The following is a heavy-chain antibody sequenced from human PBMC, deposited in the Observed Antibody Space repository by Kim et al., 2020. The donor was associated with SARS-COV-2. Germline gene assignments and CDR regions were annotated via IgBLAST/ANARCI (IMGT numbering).Heavy chain of an antibody. D-gene: IGHD3-9*01. CDR2: IYYSGSI. CDR1: GGSIRSYY. V-gene: IGHV4-59*01. Sequence: SETLSLTCTVSGGSIRSYYWNWIRQPPGKGLEWIGYIYYSGSINYNPSLKSRVTISVYTSKNQFSLKLSSVTAADTAVYYCAKMHYDILSGYSRENWFDPWGQGTLVTVSS. J-gene: IGHJ5*02. CDR3: AKMHYDILSGYSRENWFDP.